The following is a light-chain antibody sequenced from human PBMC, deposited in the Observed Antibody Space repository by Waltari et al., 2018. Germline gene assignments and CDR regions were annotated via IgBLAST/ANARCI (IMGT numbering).Light chain of an antibody. V-gene: IGKV3-11*01. CDR3: QLRSNWRIT. Sequence: ENVLTQSPATLSLSPGERATLSCRASQSVGGYLAWFQQKPGQAPRLPIYETFKRATDIPARFSGSGSGTDFTLTISSLEPEDFAVYYCQLRSNWRITFGQGTRLEIK. J-gene: IGKJ5*01. CDR2: ETF. CDR1: QSVGGY.